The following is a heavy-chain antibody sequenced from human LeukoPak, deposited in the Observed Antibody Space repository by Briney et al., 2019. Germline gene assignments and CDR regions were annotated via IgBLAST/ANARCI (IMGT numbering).Heavy chain of an antibody. CDR3: ARAYDSSGYRAFDI. D-gene: IGHD3-22*01. V-gene: IGHV3-7*04. CDR2: IRQDGSDQ. CDR1: GFSFSRYW. J-gene: IGHJ3*02. Sequence: GGSLRPSCAVSGFSFSRYWMSWVRQAPGKGLEWVASIRQDGSDQHYVDSVKGRLTISRDNAKNSLYLQVNSLRAEDTAMYYCARAYDSSGYRAFDIWGQGTMVTVSS.